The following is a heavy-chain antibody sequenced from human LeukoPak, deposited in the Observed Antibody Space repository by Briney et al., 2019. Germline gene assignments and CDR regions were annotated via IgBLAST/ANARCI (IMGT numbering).Heavy chain of an antibody. CDR3: ARPGITGTMGYGAFDI. Sequence: PGGSLRLSCAASGFTCSSYSINWVRQAPGKGLEWVSSIDSSSSYIYYADSVKGRFTISRDNAKNSLFLQMNSLRVEDTAVYYCARPGITGTMGYGAFDIWGQGTRVTVSS. D-gene: IGHD1-7*01. CDR2: IDSSSSYI. CDR1: GFTCSSYS. V-gene: IGHV3-21*01. J-gene: IGHJ3*02.